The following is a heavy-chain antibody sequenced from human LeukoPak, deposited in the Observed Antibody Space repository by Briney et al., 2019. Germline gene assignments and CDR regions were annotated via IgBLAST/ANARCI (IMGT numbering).Heavy chain of an antibody. D-gene: IGHD3-10*01. V-gene: IGHV1-18*01. CDR1: GYTFTSYG. CDR3: ASTMVRGVIIPYYFGY. CDR2: ISAYNGNT. J-gene: IGHJ4*02. Sequence: ASVKVSCKASGYTFTSYGISWVRQAPGQGLEWMGWISAYNGNTNYAQKLQGRVTMTTDTSTSTACMELRSLRSDDTAVYYCASTMVRGVIIPYYFGYWGQGTLVTVSS.